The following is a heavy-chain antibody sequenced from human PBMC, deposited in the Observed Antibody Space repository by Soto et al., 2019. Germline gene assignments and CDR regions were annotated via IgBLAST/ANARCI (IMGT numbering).Heavy chain of an antibody. CDR2: IYYSGST. V-gene: IGHV4-30-4*01. D-gene: IGHD2-21*02. J-gene: IGHJ4*02. Sequence: SETLSLTCTVSGGSISSGYYYWSWIRQPPGKGLEWIGYIYYSGSTYYNPSLKSRVTISVDTSKNQFSLKLSSVTAADTAVYYCARDIRYCGGDCYSYYFDYWGQGTLVTVSS. CDR3: ARDIRYCGGDCYSYYFDY. CDR1: GGSISSGYYY.